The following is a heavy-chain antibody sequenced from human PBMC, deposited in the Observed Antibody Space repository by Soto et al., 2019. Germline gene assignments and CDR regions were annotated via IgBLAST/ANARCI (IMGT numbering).Heavy chain of an antibody. Sequence: QVQLQESGPGLVKPSGTLSLTCAVSSGSISSSNWWSWVRQSPGKWLEWIGERYHSGSTNYNPSLKRRVRISVDKSKNQFSLKLSSVTAADTAVYYCARGSGLGTDYWGQGTLVTVSS. J-gene: IGHJ4*02. V-gene: IGHV4-4*02. CDR1: SGSISSSNW. CDR2: RYHSGST. CDR3: ARGSGLGTDY. D-gene: IGHD1-1*01.